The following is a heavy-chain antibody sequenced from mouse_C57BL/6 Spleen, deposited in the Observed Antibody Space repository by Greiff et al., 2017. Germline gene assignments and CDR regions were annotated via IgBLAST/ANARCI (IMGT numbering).Heavy chain of an antibody. CDR1: GYAFSSYW. CDR3: ARRRFYGNYAMDY. CDR2: IYPGDGDT. J-gene: IGHJ4*01. Sequence: QVQLQQSGPELVKPGASVKISCKASGYAFSSYWMNWVKQRPGKGLEWIGRIYPGDGDTKYNGKFKGKATLTADKSSSTAYMQLISLTSEDSAVYFCARRRFYGNYAMDYWGQGTSVTVSS. D-gene: IGHD2-1*01. V-gene: IGHV1-82*01.